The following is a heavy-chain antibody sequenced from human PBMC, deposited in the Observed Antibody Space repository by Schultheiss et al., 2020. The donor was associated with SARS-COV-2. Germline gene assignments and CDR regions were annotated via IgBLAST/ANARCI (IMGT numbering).Heavy chain of an antibody. J-gene: IGHJ4*02. V-gene: IGHV4-61*01. CDR2: IYYSGST. CDR3: ARDSLHSDY. Sequence: SETLSLTCTVSGGSISSSSYYWTWIRQPPGKGLEWIGYIYYSGSTYYNPSLKSRVTISVDTSKNQFSLKLTSVTAADTAVYYCARDSLHSDYWGQGTLVTVSS. CDR1: GGSISSSSYY. D-gene: IGHD2-15*01.